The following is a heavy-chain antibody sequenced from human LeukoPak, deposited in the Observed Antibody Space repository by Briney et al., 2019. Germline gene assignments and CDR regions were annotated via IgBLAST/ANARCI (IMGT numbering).Heavy chain of an antibody. D-gene: IGHD2-8*02. CDR1: GYSFTSYW. V-gene: IGHV5-51*01. CDR2: IYPGDSDT. J-gene: IGHJ4*02. CDR3: ARVVYEDEIDY. Sequence: ASVKVSCKGSGYSFTSYWIGWVRQMPGKGLEWMGIIYPGDSDTRYSPSFQGQVTISADKSISTAYLQWSSLKASDTAMYYCARVVYEDEIDYWGQGTLVTVSS.